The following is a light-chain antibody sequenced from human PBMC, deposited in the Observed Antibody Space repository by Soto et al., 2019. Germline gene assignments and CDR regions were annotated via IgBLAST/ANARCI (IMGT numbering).Light chain of an antibody. CDR2: GNI. J-gene: IGLJ2*01. CDR3: QSYDSRSVV. V-gene: IGLV1-40*01. CDR1: SSNIGAGYD. Sequence: QSVLTQPPSVSGAPGQRVTISCTGNSSNIGAGYDVHWYQQLPGTAPKLLIYGNINRPSGVPDRFSGSKSGTSASLAITGLRAEDEADFYCQSYDSRSVVFGGGTKLTVL.